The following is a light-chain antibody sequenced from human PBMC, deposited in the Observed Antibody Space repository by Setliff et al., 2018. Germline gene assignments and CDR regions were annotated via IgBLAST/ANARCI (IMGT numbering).Light chain of an antibody. J-gene: IGLJ2*01. CDR2: DVD. Sequence: QSALTQPPSVSGSPGQSVTISCTGTSSHIGDYNSVSWYQQHPGKVPKLMIYDVDKRPSGVPDRFSGSKSGSSASLTISGLQAEDEADYYCCSYATTYTFVVFGGGTQLTVL. CDR3: CSYATTYTFVV. V-gene: IGLV2-11*01. CDR1: SSHIGDYNS.